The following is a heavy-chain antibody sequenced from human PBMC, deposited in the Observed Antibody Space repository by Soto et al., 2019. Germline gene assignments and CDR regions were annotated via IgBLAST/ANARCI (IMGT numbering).Heavy chain of an antibody. J-gene: IGHJ4*02. CDR3: ARKSGQWLPYFDY. CDR2: ISGNDGST. CDR1: GFTFSNYI. V-gene: IGHV3-23*01. Sequence: EVQLLESGGDLVQPGGSLRLSCVTSGFTFSNYIVSWVRQAPGQGLEWVSSISGNDGSTWYADSVTGRFTISRGSSQSSLFLQVNSLRAEDTAVYYCARKSGQWLPYFDYWGPGTLVTVSS. D-gene: IGHD6-19*01.